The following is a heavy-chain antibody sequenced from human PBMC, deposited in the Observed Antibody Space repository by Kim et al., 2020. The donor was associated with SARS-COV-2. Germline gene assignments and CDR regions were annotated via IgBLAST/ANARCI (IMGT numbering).Heavy chain of an antibody. V-gene: IGHV1-46*01. D-gene: IGHD2-15*01. CDR3: ARVTGYCSGGSCYYRGWFDP. CDR2: INPSGGST. CDR1: GYTFTSYY. J-gene: IGHJ5*02. Sequence: ASVKVSCKASGYTFTSYYMHWVRQAPGQGLEWMGIINPSGGSTSYAQKFQGRVTMTRDTSTSTVYMELSSLRSEDTAVYYCARVTGYCSGGSCYYRGWFDPWGQGTLVTVSS.